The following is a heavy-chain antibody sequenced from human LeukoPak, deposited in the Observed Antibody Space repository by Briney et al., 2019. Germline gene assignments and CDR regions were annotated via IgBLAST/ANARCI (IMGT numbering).Heavy chain of an antibody. CDR1: GGTFSSYA. V-gene: IGHV1-69*04. D-gene: IGHD5-24*01. Sequence: GASVKVSCKASGGTFSSYAISWVRQAPGQGLEWMGRIIPILGIANYAQKFQGRVTITADKSTSTAYIELSSLRSEDTAVYYCARTTRDGYNFDYWGQGTLVTVSS. J-gene: IGHJ4*02. CDR3: ARTTRDGYNFDY. CDR2: IIPILGIA.